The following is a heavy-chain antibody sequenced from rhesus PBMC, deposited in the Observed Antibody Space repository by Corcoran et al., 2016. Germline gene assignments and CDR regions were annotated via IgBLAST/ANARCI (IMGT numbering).Heavy chain of an antibody. J-gene: IGHJ4*01. Sequence: QLQLQESGPGLVKPSETLSLTCAVSGGSISSNYWSWIRQPPGKGLEWIGRISGRGGRTDSNPSLKSRVTISTDTSKNQFSLKLSSVTAADTAVYYCARDWGWGDYYKPYDFDYWGQGVLVTVSS. D-gene: IGHD3-34*01. CDR3: ARDWGWGDYYKPYDFDY. V-gene: IGHV4-173*01. CDR1: GGSISSNY. CDR2: ISGRGGRT.